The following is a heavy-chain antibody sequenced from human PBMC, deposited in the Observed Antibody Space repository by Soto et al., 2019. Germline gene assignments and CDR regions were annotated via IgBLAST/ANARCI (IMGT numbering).Heavy chain of an antibody. CDR1: GDSVSGHSAAA. CDR2: TYYRSKWYN. CDR3: VRGTRSTLDI. J-gene: IGHJ3*02. V-gene: IGHV6-1*01. Sequence: TLSLTCAISGDSVSGHSAAAWNWIRQSPSTGLEWLGRTYYRSKWYNDYALSVKSRITIDPDTSKNQFSLQLKSVTPEDAAVYYCVRGTRSTLDIWGQGTMVTVSS.